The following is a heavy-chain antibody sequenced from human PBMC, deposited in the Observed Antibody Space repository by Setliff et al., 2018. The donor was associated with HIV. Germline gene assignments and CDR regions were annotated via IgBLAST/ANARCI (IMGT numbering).Heavy chain of an antibody. D-gene: IGHD1-26*01. CDR2: ISPYTANT. CDR3: ARVRVGATPLDY. J-gene: IGHJ4*02. Sequence: ASVKVSCKASGYTFPNYGITWVRQAPGQGLEWMGWISPYTANTNYAQNLQGRITLTTDTSTSTAYMELRSLRSDDTAVYYCARVRVGATPLDYWGQGTLVTVSS. CDR1: GYTFPNYG. V-gene: IGHV1-18*01.